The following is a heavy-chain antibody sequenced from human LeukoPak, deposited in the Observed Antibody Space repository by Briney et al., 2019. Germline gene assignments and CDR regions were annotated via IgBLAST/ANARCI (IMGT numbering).Heavy chain of an antibody. CDR1: GGSFSGYY. D-gene: IGHD2-15*01. J-gene: IGHJ5*02. CDR3: ARDRGGYCSGGSCYWFDP. V-gene: IGHV4-34*01. CDR2: INHSGST. Sequence: PSETLSLTCAVYGGSFSGYYWSWIRQPPGKGLEWIGEINHSGSTNYNPSLKSRVTISVDTSKNQFSLKLSSVTAADTAVYYCARDRGGYCSGGSCYWFDPWGQGTLVTVSS.